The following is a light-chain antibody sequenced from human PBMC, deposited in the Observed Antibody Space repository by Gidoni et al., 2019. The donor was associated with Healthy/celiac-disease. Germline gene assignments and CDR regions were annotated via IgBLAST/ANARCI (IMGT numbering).Light chain of an antibody. CDR2: GAS. J-gene: IGKJ3*01. CDR1: QSVSSSY. CDR3: QQYGSSLLT. V-gene: IGKV3-20*01. Sequence: EIVLTQSPGILSLSPGERATLSCRASQSVSSSYLSWYQQKPGQAPRLLIYGASSRATGIPDRFSVSGSGTDFTLTISRLEPEDFAVYYCQQYGSSLLTFGPGTKVDIK.